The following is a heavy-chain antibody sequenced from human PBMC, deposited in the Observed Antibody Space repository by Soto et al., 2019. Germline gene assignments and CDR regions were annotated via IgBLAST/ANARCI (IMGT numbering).Heavy chain of an antibody. Sequence: GASLPISCKVSGYSFAGYWITWVRQKPGKGLEWMGRIDPSDSQTYYSPSFRGHVTISVTKSITTVFLQWSSLRASDTAMYYCARQIYDSDTGPNFQYYFDSWGQGTPVTVSS. CDR3: ARQIYDSDTGPNFQYYFDS. CDR2: IDPSDSQT. V-gene: IGHV5-10-1*01. D-gene: IGHD3-22*01. J-gene: IGHJ4*02. CDR1: GYSFAGYW.